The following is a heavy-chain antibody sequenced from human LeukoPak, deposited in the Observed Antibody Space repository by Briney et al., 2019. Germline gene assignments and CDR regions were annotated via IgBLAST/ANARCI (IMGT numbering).Heavy chain of an antibody. V-gene: IGHV3-48*04. Sequence: GGSLRLSCAASGFTFSSYSMNWVRQAPGKGLEWVSYISSSSSTIYYADSVKGRFTISRDNAKNSLYLQMNSLRAEDTAVYYCARGEGGNGSGSYYNDYYYYGMDVWGQGTTVTVSS. CDR1: GFTFSSYS. CDR2: ISSSSSTI. J-gene: IGHJ6*02. CDR3: ARGEGGNGSGSYYNDYYYYGMDV. D-gene: IGHD3-10*01.